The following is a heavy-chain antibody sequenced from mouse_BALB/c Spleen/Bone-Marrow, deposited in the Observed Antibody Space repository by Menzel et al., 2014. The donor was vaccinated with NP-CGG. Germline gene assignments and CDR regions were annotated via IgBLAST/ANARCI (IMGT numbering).Heavy chain of an antibody. D-gene: IGHD2-14*01. J-gene: IGHJ2*01. CDR2: ILPGSGST. V-gene: IGHV1-9*01. Sequence: VQLQQSGAELMKPGASVKISCKATGYTFSSYWIEWVKQRPGHGLEWIGEILPGSGSTNYNEKFKGKATFTADTSSNTTYMQLSSLTSEGSAVYYFARYYRYDYWGQGTTLTVSS. CDR1: GYTFSSYW. CDR3: ARYYRYDY.